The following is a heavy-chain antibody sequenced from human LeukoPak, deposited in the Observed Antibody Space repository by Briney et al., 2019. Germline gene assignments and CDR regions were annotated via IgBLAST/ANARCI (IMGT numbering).Heavy chain of an antibody. V-gene: IGHV2-5*02. J-gene: IGHJ3*02. CDR3: AHRRLAQWDDAFDI. CDR2: IYWDDDK. Sequence: SGPTLVKPTQTLTLTCTFSGFSLSTSGVGVGWIRQPPGKALEWLALIYWDDDKRYSPSLKSRLTITKDTSKNQVVLTMTNMDPVDTATYYCAHRRLAQWDDAFDIWGQGTMVTVSS. CDR1: GFSLSTSGVG. D-gene: IGHD1-26*01.